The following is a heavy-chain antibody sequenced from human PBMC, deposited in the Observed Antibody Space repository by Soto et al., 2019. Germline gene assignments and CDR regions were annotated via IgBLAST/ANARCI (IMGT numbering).Heavy chain of an antibody. V-gene: IGHV1-2*02. CDR2: INPNSGST. CDR3: ARRGFSGFDLYYFDF. Sequence: QVQLVQSGAEVKKPGSSVKVSCKASGGTFSSYAISWVRQAPGQGLEWMGWINPNSGSTNYAQKFQGRVSMTRDTSITTASMELSRLRSDDTAVYFCARRGFSGFDLYYFDFWGQGALVTVSS. J-gene: IGHJ4*02. CDR1: GGTFSSYA. D-gene: IGHD5-12*01.